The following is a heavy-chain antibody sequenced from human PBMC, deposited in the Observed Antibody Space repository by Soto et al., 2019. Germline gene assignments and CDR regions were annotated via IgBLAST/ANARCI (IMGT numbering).Heavy chain of an antibody. V-gene: IGHV4-34*01. D-gene: IGHD1-26*01. J-gene: IGHJ2*01. CDR3: ARGLLRLWYFDL. CDR1: GGSFSGYY. CDR2: INHSGST. Sequence: PSETLSLTCAVYGGSFSGYYWSWIRQPPGKGLEWIGEINHSGSTNHNPSLKSRVTISVDTSKNQFSLKLSSVTAADTAVYYCARGLLRLWYFDLWGRGTLVTVSS.